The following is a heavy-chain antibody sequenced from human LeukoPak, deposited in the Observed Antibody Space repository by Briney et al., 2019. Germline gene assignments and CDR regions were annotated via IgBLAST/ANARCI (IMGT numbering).Heavy chain of an antibody. CDR1: GGTFSSYA. D-gene: IGHD6-19*01. CDR3: ARAPIAVAGLVFDI. V-gene: IGHV1-69*04. Sequence: SVKVSCKASGGTFSSYAISWVRQAPGQGLEWMGRIIPILGIANYAQKFQGRVTITADKSTSTAYMELSSLRSEDTAVYYCARAPIAVAGLVFDIWGQGTMVTVSS. J-gene: IGHJ3*02. CDR2: IIPILGIA.